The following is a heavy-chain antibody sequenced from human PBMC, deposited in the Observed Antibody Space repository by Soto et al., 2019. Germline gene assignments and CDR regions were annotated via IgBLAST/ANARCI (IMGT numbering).Heavy chain of an antibody. CDR2: ISSSSSTI. V-gene: IGHV3-48*02. J-gene: IGHJ5*02. D-gene: IGHD3-22*01. CDR1: GFTFSSYS. CDR3: ARSRSGYYTKLQNWFDP. Sequence: PGGSLRLSCAASGFTFSSYSMNWVRQAPGKGLEWVSYISSSSSTIYYADSVKGRFTISRDNAKNSLYLQMNSLRDEDTAVYYCARSRSGYYTKLQNWFDPWGQGTLVTVSS.